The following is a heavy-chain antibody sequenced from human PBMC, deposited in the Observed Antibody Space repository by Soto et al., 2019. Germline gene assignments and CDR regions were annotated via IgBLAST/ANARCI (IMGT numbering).Heavy chain of an antibody. V-gene: IGHV3-30*18. CDR1: GFTFSSYG. D-gene: IGHD6-6*01. CDR3: AKGKSIAARPSRYFDY. Sequence: SGGSLRLSCAASGFTFSSYGMHWVRQAPGKGLEWVAVISYDGSNKYCADSVKGRFTISRDNSKNTLYLQMNSLRAEDTAVYYCAKGKSIAARPSRYFDYWGQGTLVTVSS. CDR2: ISYDGSNK. J-gene: IGHJ4*02.